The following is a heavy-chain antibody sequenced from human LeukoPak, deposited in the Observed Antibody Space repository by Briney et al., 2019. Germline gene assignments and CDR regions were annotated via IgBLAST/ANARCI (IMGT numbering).Heavy chain of an antibody. J-gene: IGHJ4*02. V-gene: IGHV3-23*01. D-gene: IGHD2-21*01. CDR3: ARGLMYSGYYLDY. Sequence: GGSLRLSCAASGFTFTGYAMSWVRQAPGKGLEWVSVISGSAGSTIYADSVKGRFTISRDNSKNTVYLQMNSLRAEDTAVYYCARGLMYSGYYLDYWGQGTLVSVSS. CDR1: GFTFTGYA. CDR2: ISGSAGST.